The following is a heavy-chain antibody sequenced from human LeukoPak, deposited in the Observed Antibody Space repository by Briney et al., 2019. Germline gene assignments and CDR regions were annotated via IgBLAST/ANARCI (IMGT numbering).Heavy chain of an antibody. V-gene: IGHV3-23*01. J-gene: IGHJ4*02. Sequence: GGSLRLFCAVSGLTFSDFAMRWLRQATGRGLEWVSSISGGGHSIDYTDSVKGRFTSSRDNSRNTLYLEMNSLRAEDTALYYCAKVPPRDHCDRTSCRDYWGRGTQVTVSS. D-gene: IGHD2-2*01. CDR3: AKVPPRDHCDRTSCRDY. CDR2: ISGGGHSI. CDR1: GLTFSDFA.